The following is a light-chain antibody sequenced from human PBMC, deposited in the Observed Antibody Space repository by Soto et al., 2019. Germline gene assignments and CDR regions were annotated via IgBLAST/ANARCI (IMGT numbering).Light chain of an antibody. CDR3: QQSYT. CDR1: QSVSSSY. V-gene: IGKV3-20*01. Sequence: EIVLTQSPGTLSLSPGERATLSCRASQSVSSSYLAWYQQKPGQAPRLLIYGASSRATGIPGRFSGSGSGTDFTLTISRLEPEDFAIYYCQQSYTFGQGTKLEIK. CDR2: GAS. J-gene: IGKJ2*01.